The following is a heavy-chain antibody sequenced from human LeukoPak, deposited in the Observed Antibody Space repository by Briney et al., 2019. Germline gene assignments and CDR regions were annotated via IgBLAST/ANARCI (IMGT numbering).Heavy chain of an antibody. J-gene: IGHJ3*02. CDR3: AKRKTMFGVVIKDAFDM. CDR2: AHYNGSKT. Sequence: GGSLRLSCSASGFTFSNYGMHWVRQAPGKGPEWVAFAHYNGSKTYYADSVKGRFTIYRDNSKNTLYLQMNSLRAEDTAVYFCAKRKTMFGVVIKDAFDMWGQGTMVTVSS. CDR1: GFTFSNYG. V-gene: IGHV3-30*02. D-gene: IGHD3-3*01.